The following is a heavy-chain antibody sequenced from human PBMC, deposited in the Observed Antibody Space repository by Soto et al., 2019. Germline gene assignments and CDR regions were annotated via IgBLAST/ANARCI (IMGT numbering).Heavy chain of an antibody. CDR1: GFSFSTFA. D-gene: IGHD4-17*01. CDR2: IISTGIST. Sequence: EVQILESGGGLIQPGGSLRLSCAACGFSFSTFAMTWIRQAPGKGLEWVSTIISTGISTYYADSVKGRFTISRANSKNTLYLQMNSLRAEDSAVYYCAKGNYGDYGGFDPWGQGTLVTVSS. J-gene: IGHJ5*02. V-gene: IGHV3-23*01. CDR3: AKGNYGDYGGFDP.